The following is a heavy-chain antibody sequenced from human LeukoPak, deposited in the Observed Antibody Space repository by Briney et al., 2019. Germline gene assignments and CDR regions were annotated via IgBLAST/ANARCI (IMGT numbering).Heavy chain of an antibody. D-gene: IGHD3-10*02. CDR3: ARLRTYYYVDAFDI. CDR1: GFTFPRHG. CDR2: ISSSSSTI. V-gene: IGHV3-48*01. J-gene: IGHJ3*02. Sequence: GGSLRLSCAASGFTFPRHGINWVRQAPGKGLEWVSYISSSSSTIYYADSVKGRFTISRDNAKNSLYLQMNSLRAEDTAVYYCARLRTYYYVDAFDIWGQGTMVTVSS.